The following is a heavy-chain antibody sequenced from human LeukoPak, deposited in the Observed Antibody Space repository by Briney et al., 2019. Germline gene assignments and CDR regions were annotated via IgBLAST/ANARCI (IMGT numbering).Heavy chain of an antibody. J-gene: IGHJ3*02. CDR2: IYPGDSDT. CDR1: GYSFSNYW. Sequence: GESLKISCKTSGYSFSNYWIGWVRQMPGKGLEWMGIIYPGDSDTRYSPSFQGQVTISADKSISTAYLQWSSLKASDTAMYYCARRYNWQAFDIWGQGTMVTVSS. CDR3: ARRYNWQAFDI. D-gene: IGHD1-20*01. V-gene: IGHV5-51*01.